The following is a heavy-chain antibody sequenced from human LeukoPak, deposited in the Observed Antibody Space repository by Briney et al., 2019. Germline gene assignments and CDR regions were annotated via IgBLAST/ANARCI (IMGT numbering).Heavy chain of an antibody. D-gene: IGHD2-15*01. V-gene: IGHV3-23*01. Sequence: GGSLRLSCAAAGFTFSSYAMGWVRQAPGKGLEWVSGVSGSGANTYYADSVKGRFTISRDNSKNTLYLQMNSLRADDTAVYYCAKGRASEVVAAFNYWGQGTVVTVSS. CDR3: AKGRASEVVAAFNY. CDR1: GFTFSSYA. J-gene: IGHJ4*02. CDR2: VSGSGANT.